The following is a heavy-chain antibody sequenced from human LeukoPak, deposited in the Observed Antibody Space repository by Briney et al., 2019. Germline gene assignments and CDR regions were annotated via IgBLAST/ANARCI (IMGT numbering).Heavy chain of an antibody. J-gene: IGHJ4*02. D-gene: IGHD6-13*01. CDR2: INHSGST. V-gene: IGHV4-34*01. CDR1: GGSISSYY. Sequence: PSETLSLTCTVSGGSISSYYWSWIRQPPGKGLEWIGEINHSGSTNYNPSLKSRVTISVDTSKNQFSLKLSSVTAADTAVYYCARLSVAGIAAAGTYWGQGTLVTVSS. CDR3: ARLSVAGIAAAGTY.